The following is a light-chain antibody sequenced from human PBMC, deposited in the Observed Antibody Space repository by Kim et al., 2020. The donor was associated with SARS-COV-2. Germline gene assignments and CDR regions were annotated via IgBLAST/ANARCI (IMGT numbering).Light chain of an antibody. V-gene: IGLV1-51*01. CDR2: DND. Sequence: GQKVTISSSGSRSNSGENFVSWFQKLPGTAPKLLIYDNDKRPSGIPDRFSGSKSATSATLGITGLQTGDEADYYCATWDNSLSGVVFAGGTQLTVL. J-gene: IGLJ3*02. CDR3: ATWDNSLSGVV. CDR1: RSNSGENF.